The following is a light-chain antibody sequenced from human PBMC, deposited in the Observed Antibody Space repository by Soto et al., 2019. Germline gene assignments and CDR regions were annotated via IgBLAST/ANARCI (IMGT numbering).Light chain of an antibody. V-gene: IGKV1-39*01. CDR2: AAS. Sequence: DIQMTQSPSSLSASVGDRVTITCRASQSISSYLNWYQQKPGKAPKLLIYAASSVQSGVPLRFSGSGSGTDFTLTISSLEPEDFAVYYCQQRRSWPPTITFGQGTRLEI. J-gene: IGKJ5*01. CDR3: QQRRSWPPTIT. CDR1: QSISSY.